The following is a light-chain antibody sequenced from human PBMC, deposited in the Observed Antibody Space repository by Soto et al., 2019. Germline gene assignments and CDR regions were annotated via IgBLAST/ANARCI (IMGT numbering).Light chain of an antibody. CDR3: QHYDSWPPLT. CDR1: QSVSSN. Sequence: VMTQSPATLSVSPGERATLSCRASQSVSSNLAWYQHKPGQAPRLLIYGASTTATGIPARFSGSGSGTEFTLTISSLQSEDFVVYYCQHYDSWPPLTFGGGTKVEIK. V-gene: IGKV3-15*01. CDR2: GAS. J-gene: IGKJ4*01.